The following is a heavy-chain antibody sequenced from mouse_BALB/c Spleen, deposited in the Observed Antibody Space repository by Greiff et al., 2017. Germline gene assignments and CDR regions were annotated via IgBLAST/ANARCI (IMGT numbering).Heavy chain of an antibody. CDR2: IWGDGST. D-gene: IGHD3-1*01. CDR1: GFSLTSYG. J-gene: IGHJ3*01. CDR3: AKQHTWFAY. Sequence: VQLQESGPGLVAPSQSLSITCTVSGFSLTSYGVSWVRQPPGKGLEWLGVIWGDGSTNYTSAHISRLNSSKDNSKSQVFLKLNSLQTDDTATYYCAKQHTWFAYWGQGTLVTVSA. V-gene: IGHV2-3*01.